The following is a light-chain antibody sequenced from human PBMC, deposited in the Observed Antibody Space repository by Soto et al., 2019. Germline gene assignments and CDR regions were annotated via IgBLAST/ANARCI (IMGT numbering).Light chain of an antibody. J-gene: IGKJ2*01. CDR1: RSISTY. V-gene: IGKV1-39*01. CDR2: AAS. Sequence: DIQMTQSPSSLSASVGDTVTITCRASRSISTYLNWYQQKPGKAPELLIFAASSLQTGVPSRFSGSGSGTDFTLTISSLQPDDFAIYYCQQSYNTSPLFGQGTKLEIK. CDR3: QQSYNTSPL.